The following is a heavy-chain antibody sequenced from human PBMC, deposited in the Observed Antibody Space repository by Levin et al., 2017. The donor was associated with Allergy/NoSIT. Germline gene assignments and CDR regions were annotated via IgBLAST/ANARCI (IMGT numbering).Heavy chain of an antibody. CDR2: ISWNSDTI. D-gene: IGHD2-15*01. J-gene: IGHJ4*02. Sequence: SLKISCAASGFTFDDYAMHWVRQAPGKGLEWVSGISWNSDTIGYADSVKGRFTISRDTAKNSLYLQMNSLRAEDTALYYCAKDTNTGYYDYWGQGTLVTVSS. V-gene: IGHV3-9*01. CDR3: AKDTNTGYYDY. CDR1: GFTFDDYA.